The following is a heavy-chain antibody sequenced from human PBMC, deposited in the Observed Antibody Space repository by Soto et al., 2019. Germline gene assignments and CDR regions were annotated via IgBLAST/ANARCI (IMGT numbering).Heavy chain of an antibody. D-gene: IGHD5-18*01. CDR3: AMRDPDTAIVTWFDP. CDR2: INPNSGGT. Sequence: GASVKVSCKASGYTFSGYYMNWVRQAPGQGLEWMGWINPNSGGTNYAQKFQGRVTMTRDTSISTAYMELSRLRSDDTAVYYCAMRDPDTAIVTWFDPWGQGTLVTVSS. CDR1: GYTFSGYY. V-gene: IGHV1-2*02. J-gene: IGHJ5*02.